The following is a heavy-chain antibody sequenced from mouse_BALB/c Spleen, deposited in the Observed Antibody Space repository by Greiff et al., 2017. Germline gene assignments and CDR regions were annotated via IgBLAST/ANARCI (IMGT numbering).Heavy chain of an antibody. CDR1: GFTFSSYA. Sequence: DVQLVESGCGLVKPGGSLKLSCAASGFTFSSYAMSWVRQTPEKRLEWVASISSGGSNYYPDSVKGRFTISRDNARNILYLQMSSLRSEDTAMYYCARTLYGSSFFAYWGQGTLVTVSA. CDR3: ARTLYGSSFFAY. V-gene: IGHV5-6-5*01. CDR2: ISSGGSN. J-gene: IGHJ3*01. D-gene: IGHD1-1*01.